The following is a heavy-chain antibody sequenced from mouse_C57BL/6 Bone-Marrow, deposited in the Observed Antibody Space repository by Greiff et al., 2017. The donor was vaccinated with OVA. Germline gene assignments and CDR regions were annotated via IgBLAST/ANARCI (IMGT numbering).Heavy chain of an antibody. D-gene: IGHD2-3*01. Sequence: VQLQQSVAELVRPGASVKLSCTASGFTIKNTYMHWVKQRPEQGLEWIGRIDPANGNTKYAPKFQGKATITADTSSNTAYLQLSSLTSEDSAIYYCARLDDGYYRFAYWGQGTLVTVSA. V-gene: IGHV14-3*01. CDR2: IDPANGNT. CDR3: ARLDDGYYRFAY. CDR1: GFTIKNTY. J-gene: IGHJ3*01.